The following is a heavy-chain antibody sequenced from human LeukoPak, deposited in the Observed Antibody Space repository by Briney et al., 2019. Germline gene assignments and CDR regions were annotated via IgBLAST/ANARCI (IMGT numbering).Heavy chain of an antibody. CDR1: GYTFTSYG. Sequence: GASVKVSCKASGYTFTSYGISWVRQAPGQGLEWMGWISAYNGNTNYAQKLQGRVTMTTDTSTSTAYMELRSLRSDDTAVYYCARGRDVSRGSVPKKYYFDYWGRGTLVTVSS. D-gene: IGHD2-21*02. CDR2: ISAYNGNT. CDR3: ARGRDVSRGSVPKKYYFDY. J-gene: IGHJ4*02. V-gene: IGHV1-18*01.